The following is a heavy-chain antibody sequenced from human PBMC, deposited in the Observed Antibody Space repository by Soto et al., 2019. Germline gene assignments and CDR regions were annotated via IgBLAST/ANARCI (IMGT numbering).Heavy chain of an antibody. CDR1: GYTFTSYD. CDR2: MNPNTGNS. Sequence: QVQLVQSGAEVRKPGASVKVSCEASGYTFTSYDIYWVRQATGQGLEWMGWMNPNTGNSGYAQKFQGRVTMTSSTSISTANMELSSLRSEDTAVYYCARRAETNGWNGFGADKYYFDFWGQGTLVTVSS. D-gene: IGHD1-1*01. CDR3: ARRAETNGWNGFGADKYYFDF. J-gene: IGHJ4*02. V-gene: IGHV1-8*01.